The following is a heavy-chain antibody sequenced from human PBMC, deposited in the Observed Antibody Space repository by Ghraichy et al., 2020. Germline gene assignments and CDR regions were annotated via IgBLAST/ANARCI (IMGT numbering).Heavy chain of an antibody. D-gene: IGHD2-2*01. V-gene: IGHV3-23*01. J-gene: IGHJ2*01. CDR1: GFTFSSYA. CDR2: ISGSGGST. CDR3: ARGAKIVVVPAAIFRYFDL. Sequence: GGSLRLSCAASGFTFSSYAMSWVRQAPGKGLEWVSAISGSGGSTYYADSVKGRFTISRDNSKNTLYLQMNSLRAEDTAVYYCARGAKIVVVPAAIFRYFDLWGRGTLVTVSS.